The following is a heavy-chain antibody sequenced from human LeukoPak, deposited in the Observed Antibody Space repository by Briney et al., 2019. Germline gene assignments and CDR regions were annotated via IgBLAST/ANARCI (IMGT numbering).Heavy chain of an antibody. CDR1: GFPFNSYA. CDR3: AKGREAYDDSGFDY. J-gene: IGHJ4*02. CDR2: ISGSGGST. D-gene: IGHD5-12*01. Sequence: GGSLRLSCAASGFPFNSYAMSWVRQAPAKGLEWVAVISGSGGSTYYADLVKGRFTISRDNSKNTLYLQMNSLRVEDTAIYYCAKGREAYDDSGFDYWGQGTLVTVSS. V-gene: IGHV3-23*01.